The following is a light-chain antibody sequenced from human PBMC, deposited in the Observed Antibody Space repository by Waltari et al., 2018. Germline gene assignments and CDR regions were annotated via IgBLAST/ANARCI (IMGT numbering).Light chain of an antibody. CDR3: ASFTNTNTWV. CDR1: TSDIGAYHS. V-gene: IGLV2-14*03. Sequence: QSALTQPASVSASPGQSITISCTGTTSDIGAYHSVSWYQQHSGKAPKLIIFGVSDRPSGVSNRFSASKSSNTASLTISGLQAEDEADYYCASFTNTNTWVFGGGTKVTVL. CDR2: GVS. J-gene: IGLJ3*02.